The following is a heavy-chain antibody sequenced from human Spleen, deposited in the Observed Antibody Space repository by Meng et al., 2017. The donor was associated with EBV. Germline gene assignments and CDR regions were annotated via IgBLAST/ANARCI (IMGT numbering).Heavy chain of an antibody. Sequence: QVQLVQSGAEVKKPGASVKVSCKASGYTFTSYAFSWVRQAPGQGLEWMGWISLYNGNTNYAQKLQGRVTMTTNTSTSTAYMELRSLTSDDTAVYYCARDLTVAGNHNWFDPWGQGTLVTVSS. D-gene: IGHD6-19*01. CDR2: ISLYNGNT. J-gene: IGHJ5*02. CDR3: ARDLTVAGNHNWFDP. V-gene: IGHV1-18*01. CDR1: GYTFTSYA.